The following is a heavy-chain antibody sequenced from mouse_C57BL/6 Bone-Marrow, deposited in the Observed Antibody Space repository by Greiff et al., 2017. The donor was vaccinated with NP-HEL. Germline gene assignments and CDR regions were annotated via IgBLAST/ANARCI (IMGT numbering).Heavy chain of an antibody. V-gene: IGHV5-4*01. CDR2: ISDGGSYT. CDR1: GFTFSSYA. J-gene: IGHJ4*01. Sequence: DVKLVESGGGLVKPGGSLKLSCAASGFTFSSYAMSWVRQTPEKRLEWVATISDGGSYTYYPDNVKGRFTISRDNAKNNLYLQMSHLKSEDTAMYYCAREPDGYYRYYYAMDYWGQGTSVTVSS. CDR3: AREPDGYYRYYYAMDY. D-gene: IGHD2-3*01.